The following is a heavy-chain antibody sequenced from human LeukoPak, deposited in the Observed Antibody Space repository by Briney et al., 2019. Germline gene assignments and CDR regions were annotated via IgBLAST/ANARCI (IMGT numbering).Heavy chain of an antibody. CDR1: GGSISSSSYY. J-gene: IGHJ5*02. D-gene: IGHD5-24*01. CDR3: AREDGYNEGDWFDP. Sequence: SETLSLTCTVSGGSISSSSYYWGWIRQPPGKGLEWIGSIYYSGSTYYNPSLKSRVTISVDTSKNQFSLKLSSVTAADTAVYYCAREDGYNEGDWFDPWGQGTLVTVSS. V-gene: IGHV4-39*02. CDR2: IYYSGST.